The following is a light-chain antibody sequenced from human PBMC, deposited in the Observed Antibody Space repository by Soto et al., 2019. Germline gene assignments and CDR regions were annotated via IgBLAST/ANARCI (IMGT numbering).Light chain of an antibody. CDR2: DAS. J-gene: IGKJ1*01. Sequence: DIQMTQSPSTLSGSVGDRVTITCRASQTISSWLAWYQQKPGKAPKLLVYDASTLQSGVPSRFSGSGSGTDFTLTISSLQPEDIATYYCQESYSTSFGQGTKV. CDR3: QESYSTS. CDR1: QTISSW. V-gene: IGKV1-39*01.